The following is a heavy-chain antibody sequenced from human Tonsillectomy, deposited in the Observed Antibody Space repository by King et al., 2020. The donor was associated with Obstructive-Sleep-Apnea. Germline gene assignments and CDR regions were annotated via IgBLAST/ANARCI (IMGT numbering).Heavy chain of an antibody. Sequence: QLQESGPGLVKPSETLYLTCSVSGGSISSYYWSWSRQPPGKGLEWIGYIYDSGSTNYNPSLKSRVIISVDTSKNQFYLKLRSVTAADTAVYYCAREAPLLYSSSSENYYYGMDVWGQGTTVTVSS. CDR2: IYDSGST. J-gene: IGHJ6*02. D-gene: IGHD6-6*01. CDR3: AREAPLLYSSSSENYYYGMDV. V-gene: IGHV4-59*01. CDR1: GGSISSYY.